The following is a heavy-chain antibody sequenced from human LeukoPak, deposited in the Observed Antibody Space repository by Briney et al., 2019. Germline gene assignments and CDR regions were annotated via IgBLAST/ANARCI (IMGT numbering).Heavy chain of an antibody. CDR3: ARGKEVLLWFGELPYYFDC. V-gene: IGHV4-34*01. CDR2: INHSGST. Sequence: SETLSLTCAVYGGSFSGYYWSWIRPPPGKGLEWIGEINHSGSTNYNPSLKSRVTISVDTSKNQFSLKLSSVTAADTAVYYCARGKEVLLWFGELPYYFDCWGQGTLVTVSS. J-gene: IGHJ4*02. CDR1: GGSFSGYY. D-gene: IGHD3-10*01.